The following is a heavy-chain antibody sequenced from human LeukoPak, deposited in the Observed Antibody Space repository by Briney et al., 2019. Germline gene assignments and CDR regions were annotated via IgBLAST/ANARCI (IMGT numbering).Heavy chain of an antibody. Sequence: GGSLRLSCAASGFTFNSYAISWVRQAPGKGLEWVANIKQDGSEKYYVDSVKGRFTISRDNAKNSLYLQMNSLRAEDTAVYYCARGTGDIVVVPAAFYFDYWGQGTLVTVSS. J-gene: IGHJ4*02. CDR1: GFTFNSYA. D-gene: IGHD2-2*01. CDR2: IKQDGSEK. V-gene: IGHV3-7*01. CDR3: ARGTGDIVVVPAAFYFDY.